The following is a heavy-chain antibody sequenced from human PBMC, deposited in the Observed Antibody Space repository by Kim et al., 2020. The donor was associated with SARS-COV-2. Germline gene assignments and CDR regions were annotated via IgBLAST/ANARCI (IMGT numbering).Heavy chain of an antibody. CDR3: ARVEITMVQGVRNDAFDI. V-gene: IGHV4-31*03. D-gene: IGHD3-10*01. CDR1: GGSISSGGYY. Sequence: SETLSHTCTVSGGSISSGGYYWSWIRQHPGKGLEWIGYIYYSGSTYYNPSLKSRVTISVDTSKNQFSLKLSSVTAADTAVYYCARVEITMVQGVRNDAFDIWGQGTMVTVSS. J-gene: IGHJ3*02. CDR2: IYYSGST.